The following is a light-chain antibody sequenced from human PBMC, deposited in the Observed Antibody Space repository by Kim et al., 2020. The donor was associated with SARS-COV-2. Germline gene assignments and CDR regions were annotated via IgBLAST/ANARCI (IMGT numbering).Light chain of an antibody. CDR3: QQYDDWPPWT. V-gene: IGKV3-15*01. CDR2: GAS. J-gene: IGKJ1*01. CDR1: QGVGSN. Sequence: SPGERATRSCRASQGVGSNVAWYQQKPGQAPRLLIYGASTRATDIPARFSGSGSGTGFTLIISSLQSEDLADYFCQQYDDWPPWTFGQGTKVEIK.